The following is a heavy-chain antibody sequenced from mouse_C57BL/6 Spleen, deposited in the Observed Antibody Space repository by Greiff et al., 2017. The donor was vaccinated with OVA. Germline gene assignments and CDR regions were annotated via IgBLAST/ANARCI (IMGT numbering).Heavy chain of an antibody. CDR2: ISSGSSTI. V-gene: IGHV5-17*01. CDR3: ARYYGSEYFDV. J-gene: IGHJ1*03. Sequence: EVKLMESGGGLVKPGGSLKLSCAASGFTFSDYGMHWVRQAPEKGLEWVAYISSGSSTIYYADTVKGRFTISRDNAKNTLFLQMTSLRSEDTAMYYCARYYGSEYFDVWGTGTTVTVSS. D-gene: IGHD1-1*01. CDR1: GFTFSDYG.